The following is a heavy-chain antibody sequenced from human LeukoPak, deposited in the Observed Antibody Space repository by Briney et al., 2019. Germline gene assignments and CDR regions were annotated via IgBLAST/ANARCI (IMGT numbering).Heavy chain of an antibody. D-gene: IGHD5-12*01. CDR3: ARDDSGYDSFVFLDYYYYMDV. CDR2: ISYDGSNK. V-gene: IGHV3-30*03. CDR1: GFTFSSYG. Sequence: GRSLRLSCAASGFTFSSYGMHWVRQAPGKGLEWVAVISYDGSNKYYADSVKGRFTISRDNSKNTLYLQMNSLRAEDTAVYYCARDDSGYDSFVFLDYYYYMDVWGKGTTVTVSS. J-gene: IGHJ6*03.